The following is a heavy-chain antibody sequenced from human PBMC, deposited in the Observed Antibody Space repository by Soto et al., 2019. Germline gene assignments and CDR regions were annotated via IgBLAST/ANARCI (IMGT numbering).Heavy chain of an antibody. CDR1: VFTCGAYA. Sequence: GGSLRLSCTASVFTCGAYAMSWVRQAPGKGLAWVGFIRSKAYGGTTEYPASVKGRFTISRDDSKSIAYLQMNSLKTEDTAVYYCTRVGRSSSSLLVMGMDVWGQGTTVTVSS. V-gene: IGHV3-49*04. D-gene: IGHD6-6*01. CDR3: TRVGRSSSSLLVMGMDV. J-gene: IGHJ6*02. CDR2: IRSKAYGGTT.